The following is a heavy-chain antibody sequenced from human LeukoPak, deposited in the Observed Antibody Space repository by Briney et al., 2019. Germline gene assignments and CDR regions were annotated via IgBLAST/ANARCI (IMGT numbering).Heavy chain of an antibody. J-gene: IGHJ4*02. CDR1: GFTVSNDY. CDR2: IYGDGTT. Sequence: GGSLTLSCAASGFTVSNDYMAWVRQAPGRGLEWVSLIYGDGTTFYADSVKGRFTISRDNSKNTLYLQMNSLRAEDTAVYYCAKDRAVGATTRLFDYWGQGTLVTVSS. D-gene: IGHD1-26*01. V-gene: IGHV3-53*01. CDR3: AKDRAVGATTRLFDY.